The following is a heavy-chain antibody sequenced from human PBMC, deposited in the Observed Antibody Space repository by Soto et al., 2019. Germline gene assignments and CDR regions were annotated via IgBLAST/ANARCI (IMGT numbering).Heavy chain of an antibody. CDR1: GDSVSSNTAS. D-gene: IGHD5-12*01. V-gene: IGHV6-1*01. J-gene: IGHJ5*02. CDR3: AKGDNPGPKTGYAFDP. Sequence: SQTLSLTCAISGDSVSSNTASWNWIRQSPSRGLEWLGRTYFRSKWYNDYAVSEKSRIIINPDTSNNQFSLQLNSVTPEDTAVYFCAKGDNPGPKTGYAFDPWGQGIMVTVSS. CDR2: TYFRSKWYN.